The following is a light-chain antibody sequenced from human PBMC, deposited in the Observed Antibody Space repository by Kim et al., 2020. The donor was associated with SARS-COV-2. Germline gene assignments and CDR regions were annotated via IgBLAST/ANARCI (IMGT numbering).Light chain of an antibody. CDR2: RDT. J-gene: IGLJ3*02. CDR1: KLGHKY. Sequence: SYELTQPPSVSVSPGQTASITCAGDKLGHKYVSWYQQKPGQSPVLVICRDTRRPSGIPERFSGSNSGNTATLTISGTQAMDEADYYCQAWDSSTAWVFGGGTQLTVL. V-gene: IGLV3-1*01. CDR3: QAWDSSTAWV.